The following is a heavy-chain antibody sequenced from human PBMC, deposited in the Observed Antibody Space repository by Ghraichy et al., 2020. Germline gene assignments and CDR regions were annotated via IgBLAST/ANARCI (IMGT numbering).Heavy chain of an antibody. CDR1: GFTFSSYA. CDR2: ISGSGGST. V-gene: IGHV3-23*01. D-gene: IGHD1-26*01. J-gene: IGHJ6*02. Sequence: GGSLRLSCAASGFTFSSYAMSWVRQAPGKGLEWVSAISGSGGSTYYAESVKGRFTISRDNCKNTLYLQMNSLRAEDTAVYYCAKAILHEYYYYYGMDVWGQGTTVTVSS. CDR3: AKAILHEYYYYYGMDV.